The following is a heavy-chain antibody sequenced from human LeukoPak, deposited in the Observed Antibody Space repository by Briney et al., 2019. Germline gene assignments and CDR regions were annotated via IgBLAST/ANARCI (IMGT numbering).Heavy chain of an antibody. CDR2: ISSSGSTI. V-gene: IGHV3-48*03. CDR3: PRGLFSSGWYPVDY. J-gene: IGHJ4*02. D-gene: IGHD6-19*01. Sequence: GGSLRLSCAASGFTFSSYEMNWVRQAPGKGLEWVSYISSSGSTIYYADSVKGRFTISRDNAKNSLYLQMNRLRAEDTAVYYCPRGLFSSGWYPVDYWGQGTLVTVSS. CDR1: GFTFSSYE.